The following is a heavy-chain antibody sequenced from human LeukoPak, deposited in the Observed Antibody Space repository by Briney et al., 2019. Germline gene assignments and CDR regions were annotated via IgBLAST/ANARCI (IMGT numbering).Heavy chain of an antibody. V-gene: IGHV3-21*01. Sequence: GGSLRLSCAASGFTFSSYSMNWVRQAPGKGLEWVSSISSSSSYIYYADSVKGRFTISRDNAKNSLYLQMNSLRAEDTAVYYCARDFMVDGGTPGAFDIWGQGTMVTVSS. CDR2: ISSSSSYI. CDR3: ARDFMVDGGTPGAFDI. D-gene: IGHD4-23*01. CDR1: GFTFSSYS. J-gene: IGHJ3*02.